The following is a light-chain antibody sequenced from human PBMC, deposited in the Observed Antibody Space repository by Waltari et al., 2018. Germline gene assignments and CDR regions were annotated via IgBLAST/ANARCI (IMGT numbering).Light chain of an antibody. V-gene: IGKV3-15*01. J-gene: IGKJ2*01. CDR2: GAS. CDR1: ESISIN. CDR3: HQYNNRPPYT. Sequence: TQSPATLSVSLGERVTLTCRASESISINLAWYQQKPGPPPRLIIRGASKRAPGVPARFAGSGSRTEFTLTITSLQSEDIAVYYCHQYNNRPPYTFGQGTKLEIK.